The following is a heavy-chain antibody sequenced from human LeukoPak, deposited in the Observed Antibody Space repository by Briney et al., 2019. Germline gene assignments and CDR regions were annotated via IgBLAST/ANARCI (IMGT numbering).Heavy chain of an antibody. V-gene: IGHV5-51*01. D-gene: IGHD6-13*01. J-gene: IGHJ3*02. Sequence: KPGESLKISCKGSGYSFTSYWIGWVRQMPGKGLEWMGIIYPGDSDTRYSPSFQVQVTISADKSISTAYLQWRSLKASDTAMYYCASQLAAAAWGALDIWGQGTMVTVSS. CDR1: GYSFTSYW. CDR2: IYPGDSDT. CDR3: ASQLAAAAWGALDI.